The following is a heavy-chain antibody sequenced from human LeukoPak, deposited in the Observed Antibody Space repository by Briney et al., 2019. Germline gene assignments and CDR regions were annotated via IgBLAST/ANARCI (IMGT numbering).Heavy chain of an antibody. V-gene: IGHV3-23*01. CDR1: GFTFSSYA. CDR3: ARDILVGSYYFDY. D-gene: IGHD1-26*01. J-gene: IGHJ4*02. CDR2: ISGSGGST. Sequence: GGSLRLSCAASGFTFSSYAMSWVRQAPGKGLEWVSAISGSGGSTYYADSVKGRFTISRDNSKNTLYLQMNSLRAEDTAVYYCARDILVGSYYFDYWGQGTLVTVSS.